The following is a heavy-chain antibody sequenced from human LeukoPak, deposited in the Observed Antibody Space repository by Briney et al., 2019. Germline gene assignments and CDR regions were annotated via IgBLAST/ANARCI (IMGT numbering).Heavy chain of an antibody. V-gene: IGHV4-59*08. CDR2: IYDSGST. D-gene: IGHD1-26*01. CDR3: ARVAVGSVDY. J-gene: IGHJ4*02. Sequence: PSETLSLTCTVSGGSISGSYWSWIRQPPGKGLEWIAYIYDSGSTNYNPSLKSRVTISVDTSKNQFSLKLSSVTAADTAVYYCARVAVGSVDYWGQGTLVTVSS. CDR1: GGSISGSY.